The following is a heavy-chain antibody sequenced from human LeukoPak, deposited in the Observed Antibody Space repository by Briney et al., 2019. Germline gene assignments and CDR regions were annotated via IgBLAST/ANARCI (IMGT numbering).Heavy chain of an antibody. D-gene: IGHD2-2*01. V-gene: IGHV3-73*01. J-gene: IGHJ6*03. Sequence: PGGSLRLSCAASGFTFSGSAMHWVRQVSGKGLEWVGRIRSKANSYATAYAASVKGRFTISRDDSKNTAYLQMNSLKTEDTAVYYCTGTQQTRFTNYYYYYMDVWGKGTTVTVSS. CDR3: TGTQQTRFTNYYYYYMDV. CDR1: GFTFSGSA. CDR2: IRSKANSYAT.